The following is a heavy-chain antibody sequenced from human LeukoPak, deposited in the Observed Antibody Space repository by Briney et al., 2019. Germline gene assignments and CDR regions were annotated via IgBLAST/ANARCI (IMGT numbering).Heavy chain of an antibody. D-gene: IGHD3-22*01. CDR1: GGTFSSYA. J-gene: IGHJ4*02. Sequence: ASVKVSCKASGGTFSSYAISWVRQAPGQGLKWMGGIIPIFGTANYAQKFQGRVTITADESTSTAYMELSSLRSEDTAVYYCARRAYDSSGYYSDYFDYWGQGTLVTVSS. CDR2: IIPIFGTA. CDR3: ARRAYDSSGYYSDYFDY. V-gene: IGHV1-69*13.